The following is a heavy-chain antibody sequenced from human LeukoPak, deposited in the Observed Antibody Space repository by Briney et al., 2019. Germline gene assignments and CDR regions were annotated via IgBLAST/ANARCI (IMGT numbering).Heavy chain of an antibody. CDR3: ACSGLDDFWSGYYYTLY. D-gene: IGHD3-3*01. V-gene: IGHV4-4*07. J-gene: IGHJ4*02. CDR2: IYTSGST. Sequence: SETLSLTCTVSGGSISSYYWSWIRQPAGKGLEWIGRIYTSGSTNCNPSLKSRVTMSVDTSKNQFSLKLSSVTAADTAVYYCACSGLDDFWSGYYYTLYWGQGTLVTVSS. CDR1: GGSISSYY.